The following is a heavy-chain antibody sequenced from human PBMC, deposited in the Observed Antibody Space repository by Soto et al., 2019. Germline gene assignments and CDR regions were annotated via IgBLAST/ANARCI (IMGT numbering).Heavy chain of an antibody. D-gene: IGHD2-2*01. J-gene: IGHJ6*03. CDR1: GGSFNGYY. CDR2: INHSGST. CDR3: ARARIVVVPAAMHYYYYYNMDV. Sequence: SETLSLTCAVYGGSFNGYYWSWIRQPPGKGLEWSGEINHSGSTNYNPSLKSRVTISVDTSKNQFSLKLSSVTAADTAVYYCARARIVVVPAAMHYYYYYNMDVWGKGTAVTVSS. V-gene: IGHV4-34*01.